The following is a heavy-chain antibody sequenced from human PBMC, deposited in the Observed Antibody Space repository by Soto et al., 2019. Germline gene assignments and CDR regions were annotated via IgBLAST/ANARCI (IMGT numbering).Heavy chain of an antibody. CDR3: ARDSTRHYCSSTSCYAPFDY. J-gene: IGHJ4*02. V-gene: IGHV3-30*03. D-gene: IGHD2-2*01. CDR1: GFTFSSYG. CDR2: ISYDGSNK. Sequence: GGSLRLSCAASGFTFSSYGMHWVRQAPGKGLEWVAVISYDGSNKYYADSVKGRFTISRDNAKNSLYLQMNSLRAEDTAVYYCARDSTRHYCSSTSCYAPFDYWGQGTLVTVSS.